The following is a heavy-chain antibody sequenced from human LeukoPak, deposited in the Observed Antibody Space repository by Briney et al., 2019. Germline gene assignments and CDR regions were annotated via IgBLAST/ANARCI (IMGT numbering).Heavy chain of an antibody. CDR1: GFTFSNAW. J-gene: IGHJ4*02. D-gene: IGHD3-3*01. CDR2: IKSKTDGGTT. CDR3: TTAFYDFWSGTIDY. Sequence: GGSLRLSCAASGFTFSNAWMSWVRQAPGKGLEWVGRIKSKTDGGTTDYAAPVKGRFTISRDDPKNTLYLQMNSLKTEDTAVYYCTTAFYDFWSGTIDYWGQGTLVTVSS. V-gene: IGHV3-15*01.